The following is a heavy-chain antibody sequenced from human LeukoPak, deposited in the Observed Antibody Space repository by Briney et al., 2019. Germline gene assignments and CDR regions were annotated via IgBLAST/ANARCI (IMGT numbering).Heavy chain of an antibody. V-gene: IGHV1-18*01. D-gene: IGHD1-20*01. CDR2: ISAYNGNT. CDR3: ARDITGLLPDR. Sequence: ASVTVSCKASGYTFTSYGISWVRQTPGQGLEWIGWISAYNGNTNYAQKLQGRVTMTTDTSTSTAYMELRSLRSDDTAVYYCARDITGLLPDRWGQGTLVTVSS. J-gene: IGHJ5*02. CDR1: GYTFTSYG.